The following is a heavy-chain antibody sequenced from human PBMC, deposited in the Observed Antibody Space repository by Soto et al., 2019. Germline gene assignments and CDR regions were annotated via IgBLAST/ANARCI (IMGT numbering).Heavy chain of an antibody. Sequence: QVQLVQSGPEVKKPGASVKVSCKASGYIFTNYGITWVRQAPGQGLEWMGWISSYNGNTNYAQKFQGRVTMSTDISPTVPYTALRRLTSEDPAVYYCAPYLRYDFWSGSTSLNYYFDYWGQGTLVTVSS. J-gene: IGHJ4*02. CDR2: ISSYNGNT. D-gene: IGHD3-3*01. CDR1: GYIFTNYG. CDR3: APYLRYDFWSGSTSLNYYFDY. V-gene: IGHV1-18*01.